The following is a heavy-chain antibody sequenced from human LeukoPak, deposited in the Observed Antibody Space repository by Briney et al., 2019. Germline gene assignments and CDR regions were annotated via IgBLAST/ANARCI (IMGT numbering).Heavy chain of an antibody. V-gene: IGHV3-23*01. CDR3: AKVFRAVAEGVDY. CDR2: ISGSVGST. Sequence: PGGFLRLSCAASGFTFSSYAMSWVRQAPGKGLEWVSAISGSVGSTYYAASVKGRFTISRDNSKNTLYLQMNSLRAEDTAVYYCAKVFRAVAEGVDYWGQGTLVTVSS. J-gene: IGHJ4*02. CDR1: GFTFSSYA. D-gene: IGHD6-19*01.